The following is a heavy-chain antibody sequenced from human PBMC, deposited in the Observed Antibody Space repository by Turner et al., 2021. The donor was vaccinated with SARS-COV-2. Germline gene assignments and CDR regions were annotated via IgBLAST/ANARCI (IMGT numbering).Heavy chain of an antibody. J-gene: IGHJ4*02. D-gene: IGHD6-6*01. Sequence: QVQLVQSGAEVKKPGASVKVSCKASGYTFTGYYMYWVRQAPGQGLEWMGWINPNSGGTNCAHKFHGRVTMTRDTSISTDYMELSRLRSDDKAVYYCARVSSLSYYLDFWGQGTLVTVSS. CDR3: ARVSSLSYYLDF. CDR1: GYTFTGYY. V-gene: IGHV1-2*07. CDR2: INPNSGGT.